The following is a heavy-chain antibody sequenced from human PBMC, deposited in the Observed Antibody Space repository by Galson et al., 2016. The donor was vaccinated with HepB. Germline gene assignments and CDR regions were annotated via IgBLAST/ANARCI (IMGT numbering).Heavy chain of an antibody. V-gene: IGHV4-31*03. CDR3: ARVRAVAAAVGWYFDY. Sequence: TLSLTCTVSGGPISSGGFYWTWIRHHPATGLEWIGYISYSGSAYYTPSLKSRVTISGDTSKNQFSLTVTSVTAADTAVYYCARVRAVAAAVGWYFDYWGQGTLVTVSP. J-gene: IGHJ4*02. CDR1: GGPISSGGFY. D-gene: IGHD6-13*01. CDR2: ISYSGSA.